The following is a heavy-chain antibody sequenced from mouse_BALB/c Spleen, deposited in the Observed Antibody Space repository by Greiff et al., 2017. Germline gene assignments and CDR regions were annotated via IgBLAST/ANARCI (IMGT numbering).Heavy chain of an antibody. J-gene: IGHJ4*01. CDR2: ISYSGST. D-gene: IGHD2-4*01. CDR1: GYSITSDYA. CDR3: ARMGYDYDDYAMDY. V-gene: IGHV3-2*02. Sequence: VQLKESGPGLVKPSQSLSLTCTVTGYSITSDYAWNWIRQFPGNKLEWMGYISYSGSTSYNPSLKSRISITRDTSKNQFFLQLNSVTTEDTATYYCARMGYDYDDYAMDYWGQGTSVTVSS.